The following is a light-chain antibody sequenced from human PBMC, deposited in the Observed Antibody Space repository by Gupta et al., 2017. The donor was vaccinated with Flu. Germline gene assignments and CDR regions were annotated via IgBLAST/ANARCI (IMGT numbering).Light chain of an antibody. Sequence: DLQMTQSPSSLSASVGDRVTITCRASQGISNYLAWYQQKPGKVPKLLIYAASTLQSGVPSRVSGSGSGTDFTLTISSLQTEDVATYYCQKYNSAPWTFGQGTKVEIK. CDR2: AAS. V-gene: IGKV1-27*01. CDR1: QGISNY. CDR3: QKYNSAPWT. J-gene: IGKJ1*01.